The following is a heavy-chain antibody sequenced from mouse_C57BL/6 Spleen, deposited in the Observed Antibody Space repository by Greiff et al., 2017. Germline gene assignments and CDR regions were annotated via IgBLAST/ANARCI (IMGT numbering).Heavy chain of an antibody. D-gene: IGHD1-1*01. Sequence: DVKLVESGGGLVKPGGSLKLSCAASGFTFSSYAMSWVRQTPEKRLEWVATISDGGSYTYYPDNVKGRFTISRDNAKNNLYLQMSHLKSEDTAMYYCARDYYYGSSFYAMDYWGQGTSVTVSS. CDR2: ISDGGSYT. J-gene: IGHJ4*01. CDR3: ARDYYYGSSFYAMDY. CDR1: GFTFSSYA. V-gene: IGHV5-4*01.